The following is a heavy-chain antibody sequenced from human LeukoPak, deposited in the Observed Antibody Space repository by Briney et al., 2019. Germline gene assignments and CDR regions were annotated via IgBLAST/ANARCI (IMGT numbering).Heavy chain of an antibody. CDR2: MNPNSGNT. CDR3: ARAGGLRSLDWLSTNWFDP. D-gene: IGHD3-9*01. Sequence: ASVKVSCKASGYTFTSYDINWVRQATGQGLEWMGWMNPNSGNTGYAQKFQGRVTMTRNTSISTAYMELSSLRSEDTAVYYCARAGGLRSLDWLSTNWFDPWGQGTLSPSPQ. CDR1: GYTFTSYD. J-gene: IGHJ5*02. V-gene: IGHV1-8*01.